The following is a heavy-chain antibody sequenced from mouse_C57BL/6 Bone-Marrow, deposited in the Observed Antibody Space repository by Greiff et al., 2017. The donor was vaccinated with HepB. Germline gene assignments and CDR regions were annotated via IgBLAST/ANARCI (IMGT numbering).Heavy chain of an antibody. J-gene: IGHJ4*01. CDR1: GFTFSSYG. CDR2: ISSGGSYT. D-gene: IGHD1-1*01. V-gene: IGHV5-6*01. Sequence: EVKLVESGGDLVKPGGSLKLSCAASGFTFSSYGMSWVRQTPDKRLEWVATISSGGSYTYYPDSVKGRFTISRDNAKNTLYRQMRSLKSEDTAMYYCASDYYYGSSPYYAMDYWGQGTSVTVSS. CDR3: ASDYYYGSSPYYAMDY.